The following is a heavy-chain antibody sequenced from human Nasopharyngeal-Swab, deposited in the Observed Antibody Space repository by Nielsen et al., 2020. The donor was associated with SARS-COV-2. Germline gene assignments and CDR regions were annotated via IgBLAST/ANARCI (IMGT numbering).Heavy chain of an antibody. CDR1: GGSISSYY. CDR2: IYYSGST. CDR3: ARTGYSSGWYFILGY. J-gene: IGHJ4*02. Sequence: SETLSLTCTVAGGSISSYYWSWIRQPPGKGLEWIGYIYYSGSTNYNPSLKSRVTISVDTSKHQFSLKLSSVTAADTAVYYCARTGYSSGWYFILGYWGQGTLVTVSS. V-gene: IGHV4-59*01. D-gene: IGHD6-19*01.